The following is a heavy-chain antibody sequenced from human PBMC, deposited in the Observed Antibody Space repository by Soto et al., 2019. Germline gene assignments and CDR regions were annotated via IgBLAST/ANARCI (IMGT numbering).Heavy chain of an antibody. CDR3: AKAYCGGNCYYQIYY. Sequence: PGGSLRLSCAASGFTFSHYAMSWVRQAPGKGLEWVSGISGSGGNTYYADSVKGRFTISRDNSKNTLYLQMNSLRAEDTAVYYCAKAYCGGNCYYQIYYWGQGTLVTVSS. CDR1: GFTFSHYA. J-gene: IGHJ4*02. V-gene: IGHV3-23*01. D-gene: IGHD2-21*02. CDR2: ISGSGGNT.